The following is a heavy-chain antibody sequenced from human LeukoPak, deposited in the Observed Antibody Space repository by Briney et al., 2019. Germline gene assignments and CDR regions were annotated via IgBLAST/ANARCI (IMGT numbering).Heavy chain of an antibody. Sequence: GGSLRLSCAASGFTFSNYWMTWVRQAPGKGLEWVANIKEDGSEKYYVDSVEGRFTISRDNAENSLYLQVNSLRAEDTAVYYCARGGQYHYWGQGTLVTVSS. D-gene: IGHD1-26*01. CDR1: GFTFSNYW. CDR2: IKEDGSEK. J-gene: IGHJ4*02. CDR3: ARGGQYHY. V-gene: IGHV3-7*01.